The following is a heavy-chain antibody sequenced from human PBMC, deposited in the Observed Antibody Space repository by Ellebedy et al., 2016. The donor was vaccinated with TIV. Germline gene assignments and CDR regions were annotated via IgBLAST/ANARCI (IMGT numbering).Heavy chain of an antibody. V-gene: IGHV3-73*01. CDR1: GFNFSGSA. CDR3: TTNNYDILYSGY. Sequence: GESLKISXVASGFNFSGSAMHWVRQASGKGLEWVGHIRSKAKNYATAYAASVKGRFTISRDDSKITAHLQMNSLKTEDTAVYYCTTNNYDILYSGYWGRGTLVTVSS. D-gene: IGHD3-9*01. J-gene: IGHJ4*02. CDR2: IRSKAKNYAT.